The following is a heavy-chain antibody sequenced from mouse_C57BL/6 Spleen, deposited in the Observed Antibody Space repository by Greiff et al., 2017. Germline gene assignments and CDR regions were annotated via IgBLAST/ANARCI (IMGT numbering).Heavy chain of an antibody. CDR1: GYSITSDY. V-gene: IGHV3-8*01. D-gene: IGHD2-4*01. CDR3: ARAPPYEYNCDW. CDR2: ISYSGST. J-gene: IGHJ2*01. Sequence: EVKVEESGPGLAKPSQTLSLTCSVTGYSITSDYWNWIRNFPGNKLEYMGYISYSGSTYYNPSLKSRIPLTPDPSTTQYCLELKSVTTEDTATYYGARAPPYEYNCDWWGQGTTLAVSS.